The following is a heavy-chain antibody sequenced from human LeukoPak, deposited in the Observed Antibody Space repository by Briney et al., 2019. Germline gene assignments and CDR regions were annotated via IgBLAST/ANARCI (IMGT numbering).Heavy chain of an antibody. Sequence: PSETLSLTCAVYGGSFSAYSWSWIRQPPGKRLEWIGQINHRGRANYSPSLKSRVTISVDTSKNQFSLKVSSVTAADTAVYYCAGVGATVDPWGQGTLVTVSS. D-gene: IGHD1-26*01. CDR1: GGSFSAYS. V-gene: IGHV4-34*01. CDR3: AGVGATVDP. CDR2: INHRGRA. J-gene: IGHJ5*02.